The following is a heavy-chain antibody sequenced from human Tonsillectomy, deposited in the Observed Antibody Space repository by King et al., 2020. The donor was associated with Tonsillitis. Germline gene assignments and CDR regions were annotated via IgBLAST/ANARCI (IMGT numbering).Heavy chain of an antibody. CDR2: ISSSRSYT. CDR3: ARARYYYGSGSPYYFDY. V-gene: IGHV3-11*06. D-gene: IGHD3-10*01. CDR1: GFTFSDYY. J-gene: IGHJ4*02. Sequence: VQLVESGGGLVKPGGSLRLSCAASGFTFSDYYMSWIRQAPGKGLEWVSYISSSRSYTNYADSVKGRFTISRDNAKNSLYLQMNSLRAEDTAVYYCARARYYYGSGSPYYFDYWGQGTLVTVSS.